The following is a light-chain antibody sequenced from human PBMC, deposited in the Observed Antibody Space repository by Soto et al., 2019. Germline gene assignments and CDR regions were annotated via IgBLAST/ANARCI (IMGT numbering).Light chain of an antibody. CDR3: ETWDSNTHV. CDR1: SGHSRYI. J-gene: IGLJ1*01. V-gene: IGLV4-60*02. CDR2: VEGSGIY. Sequence: QAVVTQSSSASASVGSSVKLTCTLSSGHSRYIIAWHQQQPGKAPRYLMKVEGSGIYEKGSGVPGRFSGSSSGADLYLTISNLQLEDEAEYYCETWDSNTHVFGTGTKVTVL.